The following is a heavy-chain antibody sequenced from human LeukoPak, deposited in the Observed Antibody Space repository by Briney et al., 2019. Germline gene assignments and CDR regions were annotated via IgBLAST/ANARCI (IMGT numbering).Heavy chain of an antibody. CDR3: AKVPTVVVSMTIDY. J-gene: IGHJ4*02. Sequence: GGSLRLSCAASGFTFSSYTMSWVRQAPGKGLEWVSAISGSGGSTYYADSVKGRFTISRDNSMNTLYLQMNSLRAEDTAVYYCAKVPTVVVSMTIDYWGRGALV. D-gene: IGHD3-22*01. CDR1: GFTFSSYT. V-gene: IGHV3-23*01. CDR2: ISGSGGST.